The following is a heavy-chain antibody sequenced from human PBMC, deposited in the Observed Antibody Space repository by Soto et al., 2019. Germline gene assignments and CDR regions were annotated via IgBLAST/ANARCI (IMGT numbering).Heavy chain of an antibody. CDR2: IIPIFGTA. D-gene: IGHD6-19*01. CDR1: GGTFSSYA. V-gene: IGHV1-69*13. Sequence: SVKVSCKASGGTFSSYAISWVRQAPGQGLEWMGGIIPIFGTANYAQKFQGRVTITADESTSTAYMELSSLRSEDTAVYYCARALIAVAGKRYYYYGMDVWGQGTTVTVSS. CDR3: ARALIAVAGKRYYYYGMDV. J-gene: IGHJ6*02.